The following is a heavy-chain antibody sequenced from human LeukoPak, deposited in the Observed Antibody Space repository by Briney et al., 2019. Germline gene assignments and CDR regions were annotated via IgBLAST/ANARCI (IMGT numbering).Heavy chain of an antibody. V-gene: IGHV1-18*01. D-gene: IGHD3-9*01. Sequence: ASVKVSCKASGSTFTSYGISWMRQAPGQGLEWLGWIITYGDNAKYAQKFQGRLTLTSDKSTSTAYMDLRSLMCDDPAAYYYGAETYSNILAGTDYWGPGTLVTVSS. CDR2: IITYGDNA. CDR3: GAETYSNILAGTDY. CDR1: GSTFTSYG. J-gene: IGHJ4*02.